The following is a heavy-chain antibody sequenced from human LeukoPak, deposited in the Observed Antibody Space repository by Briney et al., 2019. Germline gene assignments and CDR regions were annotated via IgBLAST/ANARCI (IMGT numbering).Heavy chain of an antibody. Sequence: SETLSLTCTFSGGSISRSSYYWGWIRQPPGKGLEWIGRIYTSGSTNYNPSLKSRVTMSVDTSKNQFSLKLSSVTAADTAVYYCARALLWFGELSYFDYWGQGTLVTVSS. D-gene: IGHD3-10*01. CDR3: ARALLWFGELSYFDY. J-gene: IGHJ4*02. CDR2: IYTSGST. V-gene: IGHV4-39*07. CDR1: GGSISRSSYY.